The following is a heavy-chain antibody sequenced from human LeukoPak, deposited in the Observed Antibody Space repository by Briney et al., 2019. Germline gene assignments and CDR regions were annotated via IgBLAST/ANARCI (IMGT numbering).Heavy chain of an antibody. V-gene: IGHV3-23*01. CDR2: ISGSGGST. Sequence: GGSLRLSCAASGFTFSSYAMSWVRQAPGKGLEWVSAISGSGGSTYYADSVKGRFTISRDNSKNTLYLQMNSLRAEDTAVYYCAKVLGGGYYDSSGYPFDYWGQGTLVTVSS. J-gene: IGHJ4*02. CDR1: GFTFSSYA. D-gene: IGHD3-22*01. CDR3: AKVLGGGYYDSSGYPFDY.